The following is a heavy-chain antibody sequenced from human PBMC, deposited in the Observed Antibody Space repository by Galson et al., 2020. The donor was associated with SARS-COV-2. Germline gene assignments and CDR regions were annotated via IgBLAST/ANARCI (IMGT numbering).Heavy chain of an antibody. J-gene: IGHJ4*02. V-gene: IGHV4-59*01. Sequence: TLSLTCTVSDGSISNSYWSWLRQPPGKGLEWIAYMYYRGAINYNPSLTSRVTISIDTSRNEVSLHLKSVTAADTAVYYCARGFLPDFWGQGTLVTVSP. CDR2: MYYRGAI. CDR1: DGSISNSY. CDR3: ARGFLPDF.